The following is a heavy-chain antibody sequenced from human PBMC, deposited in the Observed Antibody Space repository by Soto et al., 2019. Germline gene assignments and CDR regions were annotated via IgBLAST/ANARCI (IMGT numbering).Heavy chain of an antibody. V-gene: IGHV1-18*01. J-gene: IGHJ5*02. D-gene: IGHD2-2*01. CDR3: ARVVPGAEAWSGA. CDR2: ISLYSDGT. Sequence: VASVKVSCKTSGYTFSNYGITWVRQAPGQPLEWLGWISLYSDGTNYAQKFQGRVSMTTDTSTTTAYMELRSLRSDDTAVYYCARVVPGAEAWSGAWGQGTLVTVSS. CDR1: GYTFSNYG.